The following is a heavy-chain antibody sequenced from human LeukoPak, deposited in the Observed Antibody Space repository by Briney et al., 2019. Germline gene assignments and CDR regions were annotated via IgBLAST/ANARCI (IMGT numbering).Heavy chain of an antibody. D-gene: IGHD1-26*01. J-gene: IGHJ5*02. CDR2: IHSGGST. V-gene: IGHV3-53*01. CDR3: ARDFSLVVGASDS. Sequence: GGSLRLSCAASGLPVSSNYMSWVRQAPGKGLEWVSVIHSGGSTNYADAVEGRFTISRDDSKSTLYLHINNLRAEDTAVYYCARDFSLVVGASDSWGKGTLVTVSS. CDR1: GLPVSSNY.